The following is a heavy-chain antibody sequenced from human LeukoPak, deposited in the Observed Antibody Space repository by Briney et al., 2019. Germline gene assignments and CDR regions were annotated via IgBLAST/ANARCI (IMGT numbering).Heavy chain of an antibody. CDR1: GYTFTSYY. D-gene: IGHD3-9*01. CDR2: INPSGGST. CDR3: ATDDVRTTGYYHFDY. Sequence: ASVKVSCKASGYTFTSYYMHWVRQAPGQGLEWMGIINPSGGSTSYAQKFQGRVTMTRDTSTSTVYMELSSLRSEDTAVYYCATDDVRTTGYYHFDYWGQGTLVTVSS. J-gene: IGHJ4*02. V-gene: IGHV1-46*01.